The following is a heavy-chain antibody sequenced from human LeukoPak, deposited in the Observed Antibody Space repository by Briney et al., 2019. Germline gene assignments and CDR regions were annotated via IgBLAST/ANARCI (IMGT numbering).Heavy chain of an antibody. CDR1: GFTFSNFA. V-gene: IGHV3-23*01. D-gene: IGHD3-10*01. CDR3: AFQVRGVIH. Sequence: GGSLRLSCAASGFTFSNFAMNWVRQAPGKGLEWVSGINRNGGTTYYADSVKGRFTISRDNSKNTLYLQMNRLRAEDTAVYYCAFQVRGVIHWGQGTQATVSS. CDR2: INRNGGTT. J-gene: IGHJ4*02.